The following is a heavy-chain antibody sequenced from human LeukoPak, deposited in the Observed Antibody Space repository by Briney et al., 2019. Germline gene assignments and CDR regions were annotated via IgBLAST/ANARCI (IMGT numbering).Heavy chain of an antibody. D-gene: IGHD3-22*01. J-gene: IGHJ4*02. CDR3: AKDRFTMIVVPSHLGDY. CDR1: GFTFNNYN. V-gene: IGHV3-21*01. Sequence: PGGSLRLSCATSGFTFNNYNMNWVRQAPGRALEWVSSITTSGTYIFYADSVKGRFTISRDNAKNSLYLQMNSLRAEDTAVYYCAKDRFTMIVVPSHLGDYSGQGTLGTFSS. CDR2: ITTSGTYI.